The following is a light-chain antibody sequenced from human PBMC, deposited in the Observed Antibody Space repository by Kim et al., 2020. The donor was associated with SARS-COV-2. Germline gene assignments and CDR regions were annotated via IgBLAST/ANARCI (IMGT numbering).Light chain of an antibody. CDR1: PSNIGGNS. CDR3: AAWDDSLNGVV. V-gene: IGLV1-44*01. Sequence: GQMVTISCSGSPSNIGGNSVHWYQQLSGAAPNLLIYDNNRRPSGVPDRFSGSKSGSSASLAISGVQSDDEADYHCAAWDDSLNGVVFGGGTQLTVL. CDR2: DNN. J-gene: IGLJ2*01.